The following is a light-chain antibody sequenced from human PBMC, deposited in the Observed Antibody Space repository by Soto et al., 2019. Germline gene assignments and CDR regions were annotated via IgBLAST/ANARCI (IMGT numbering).Light chain of an antibody. J-gene: IGKJ1*01. Sequence: DSVMTQFPLSLSVTHGEPASISCRSSQSLLHCIVYNYLDLYVQKPGQSPQLLIYLGSNRASGVSDRFSGSGSGTDFTLKISRVEAEDVGVYYCMQALQIRVEFGQGTKVDIK. CDR1: QSLLHCIVYNY. CDR3: MQALQIRVE. V-gene: IGKV2-28*01. CDR2: LGS.